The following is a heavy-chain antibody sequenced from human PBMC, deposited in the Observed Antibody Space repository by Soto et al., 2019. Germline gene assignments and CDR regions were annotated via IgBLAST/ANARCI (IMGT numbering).Heavy chain of an antibody. CDR1: GGTFSSYA. J-gene: IGHJ3*02. CDR2: IIPIFGTA. Sequence: QVRLVQSGAEVKKPGSSVKVSCKASGGTFSSYAISWVRQAPGQGLEWMGGIIPIFGTANYAQKFQGRVTITADKSTSTAYMELSSLRSEDTAVYYCARDRQQLRSDAFDIWGQGTMVTVSS. CDR3: ARDRQQLRSDAFDI. V-gene: IGHV1-69*06. D-gene: IGHD6-13*01.